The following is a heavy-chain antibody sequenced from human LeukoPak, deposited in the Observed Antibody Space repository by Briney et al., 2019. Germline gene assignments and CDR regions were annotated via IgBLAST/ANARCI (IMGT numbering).Heavy chain of an antibody. CDR2: ISPDNGNT. J-gene: IGHJ4*02. D-gene: IGHD1-26*01. CDR3: ARWWRGTSY. CDR1: GYSFTTYS. V-gene: IGHV1-18*01. Sequence: ASVKVSCKASGYSFTTYSITWVRQAPGQGLEWMGWISPDNGNTYYARRLQGRVSMTTDAATTTAYLELRSLTSDDTGVYYCARWWRGTSYWGQGPQVTVSS.